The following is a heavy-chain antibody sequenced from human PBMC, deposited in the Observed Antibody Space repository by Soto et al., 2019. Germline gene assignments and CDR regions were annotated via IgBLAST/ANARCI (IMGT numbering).Heavy chain of an antibody. V-gene: IGHV1-18*01. CDR2: ISADNHNT. CDR1: GYTFTSYA. D-gene: IGHD3-22*01. Sequence: ASVKVSCKTSGYTFTSYAISWVRQAPGHGLEWMGWISADNHNTNVAQNFQGRVTLTTDTSTTTVFMELRNLRSDDTAVYYCATESRNYDDLDYWGQGTLVTVSS. J-gene: IGHJ4*02. CDR3: ATESRNYDDLDY.